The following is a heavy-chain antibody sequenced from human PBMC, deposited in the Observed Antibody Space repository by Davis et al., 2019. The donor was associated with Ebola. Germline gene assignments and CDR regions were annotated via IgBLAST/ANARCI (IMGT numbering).Heavy chain of an antibody. V-gene: IGHV3-15*01. CDR3: TTLWFRELFSSVARDY. CDR1: GFTFSNAW. D-gene: IGHD3-10*01. CDR2: IKSKTDGGTT. Sequence: GESLKISCAASGFTFSNAWMSWVRQAPGKGLEWVGRIKSKTDGGTTDYAAPVKGRFTISRDDSKNTLYLQMNSLKTEDTAVYYCTTLWFRELFSSVARDYWGQGTLVTVSS. J-gene: IGHJ4*02.